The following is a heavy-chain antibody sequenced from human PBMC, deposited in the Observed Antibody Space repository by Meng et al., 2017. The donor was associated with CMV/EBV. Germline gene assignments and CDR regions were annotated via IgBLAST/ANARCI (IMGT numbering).Heavy chain of an antibody. J-gene: IGHJ6*02. D-gene: IGHD2-2*01. CDR3: ARIGYCSSTSCYLHYYYYYGMDV. Sequence: GESLKISCAASGFTFSSYWMSWVRQGPGKGLEWAANIKQDGSEKYYVDSVKGRFTISRDNAKNSLYLQMNSLRAEDTAVYYCARIGYCSSTSCYLHYYYYYGMDVWGQGTTVTVSS. CDR2: IKQDGSEK. CDR1: GFTFSSYW. V-gene: IGHV3-7*01.